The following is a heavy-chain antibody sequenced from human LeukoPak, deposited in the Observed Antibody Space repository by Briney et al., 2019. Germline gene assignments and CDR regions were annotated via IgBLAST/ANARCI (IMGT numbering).Heavy chain of an antibody. V-gene: IGHV5-10-1*01. Sequence: GESLRISCKGSGYSFTSYWISWVRQMPGKGLEWMGRIDPSDSYTNYSPSFQGHVTISADKSISTASLQWSSLKASDTAMYYCARHGSGSYYVYYLDYWGQGTLVTVSS. J-gene: IGHJ4*02. D-gene: IGHD3-10*01. CDR1: GYSFTSYW. CDR2: IDPSDSYT. CDR3: ARHGSGSYYVYYLDY.